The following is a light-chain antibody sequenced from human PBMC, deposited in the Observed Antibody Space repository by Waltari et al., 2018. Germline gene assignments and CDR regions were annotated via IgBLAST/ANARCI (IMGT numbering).Light chain of an antibody. J-gene: IGLJ3*02. Sequence: QSVLTQPPSASGTPGQRVTIPCFGSNSNLGSNPVNWHQPLPGTAPKVLISRSRPRPSGVPDRFSGSKSGTSASLAMSGLRSDDEADYYCAAWDNSLSAWVFGGGTKLTVL. CDR3: AAWDNSLSAWV. CDR1: NSNLGSNP. V-gene: IGLV1-47*01. CDR2: RSR.